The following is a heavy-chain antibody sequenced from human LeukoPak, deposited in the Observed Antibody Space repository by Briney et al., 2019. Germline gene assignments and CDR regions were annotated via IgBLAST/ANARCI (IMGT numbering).Heavy chain of an antibody. CDR3: ANPGSGIAAAGTY. CDR1: GLTFSSYA. CDR2: ISGSGGST. J-gene: IGHJ4*02. V-gene: IGHV3-23*01. Sequence: GGSLRLSCAASGLTFSSYAMSWVRQAPGKGLEWVSAISGSGGSTYYADSVKGRFTISRDNSKNTLYLQMNSLRAEDTAVYYWANPGSGIAAAGTYWGQGTLVTVSS. D-gene: IGHD6-13*01.